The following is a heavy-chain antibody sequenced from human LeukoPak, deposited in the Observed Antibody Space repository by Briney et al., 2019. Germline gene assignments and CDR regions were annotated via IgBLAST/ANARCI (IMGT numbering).Heavy chain of an antibody. V-gene: IGHV1-46*01. CDR1: GYTFTNYY. CDR3: ARADYDFWSGLFDY. D-gene: IGHD3-3*01. CDR2: INPSTGST. J-gene: IGHJ4*02. Sequence: ASVKVSCKASGYTFTNYYMHWVRQAPGQGLEWMGRINPSTGSTRYAQRFQGRVTMTRDASTSTVYMELNSLRPEDTAVYYCARADYDFWSGLFDYWGQGTLVTVSS.